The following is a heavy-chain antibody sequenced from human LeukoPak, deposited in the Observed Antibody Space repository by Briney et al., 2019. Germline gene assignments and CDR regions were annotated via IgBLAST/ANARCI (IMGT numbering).Heavy chain of an antibody. V-gene: IGHV3-23*01. CDR2: ISGDGRDI. CDR3: AIRGGGTIRIEAFDV. J-gene: IGHJ3*01. D-gene: IGHD3-3*01. CDR1: AFTFSSYG. Sequence: QTGGSLRLSCAASAFTFSSYGMSWVRQAPGKGLEWVSAISGDGRDIFYADAVKGRFTISRDNSKNTLYLQMNSLRDEDTALYYCAIRGGGTIRIEAFDVWGQGTMVTISS.